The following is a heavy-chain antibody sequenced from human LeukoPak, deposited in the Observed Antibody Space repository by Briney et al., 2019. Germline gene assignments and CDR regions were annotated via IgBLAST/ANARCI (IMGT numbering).Heavy chain of an antibody. Sequence: ASVKVSCKASGGTFSSYAISWVRQAPGQGLEWMGWISAYNGNTNYAQKLQGRVTMTTDTSTSTAYMELRSLRSDDTAVYYCARHISDWFDPWGQGTLVTVSS. CDR1: GGTFSSYA. J-gene: IGHJ5*02. V-gene: IGHV1-18*01. D-gene: IGHD2/OR15-2a*01. CDR3: ARHISDWFDP. CDR2: ISAYNGNT.